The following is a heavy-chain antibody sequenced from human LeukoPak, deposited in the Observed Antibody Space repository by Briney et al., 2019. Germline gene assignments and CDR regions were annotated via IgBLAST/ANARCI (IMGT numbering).Heavy chain of an antibody. Sequence: WETLSLTCTVSGCSITSYYWAWLRQPPGKGLEWIGYLYYSGYSKYNPSLTSRVSMSVDTSKNQFSLKLTSLAATDTAVYYCAKHSIASDGARFFDLWGRGTLVTVSS. CDR1: GCSITSYY. CDR3: AKHSIASDGARFFDL. CDR2: LYYSGYS. D-gene: IGHD2-21*01. J-gene: IGHJ4*02. V-gene: IGHV4-59*08.